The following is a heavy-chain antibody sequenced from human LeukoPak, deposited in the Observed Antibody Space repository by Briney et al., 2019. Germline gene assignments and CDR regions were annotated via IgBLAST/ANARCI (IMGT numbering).Heavy chain of an antibody. CDR3: ARARIRFWSGYYSPNAFDI. CDR1: GGSFSGYY. V-gene: IGHV4-34*01. CDR2: INHSGST. D-gene: IGHD3-3*01. Sequence: KPSETLSLTCAVYGGSFSGYYWSWVRQPPGKGLEWIGEINHSGSTNYNPSLKSRVTISVDTSKNQFSLKLSSVTAADTAVYYCARARIRFWSGYYSPNAFDIWGQGTVVTVSS. J-gene: IGHJ3*02.